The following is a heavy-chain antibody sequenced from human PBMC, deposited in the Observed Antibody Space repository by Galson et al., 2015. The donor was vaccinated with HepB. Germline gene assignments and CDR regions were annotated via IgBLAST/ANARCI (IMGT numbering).Heavy chain of an antibody. D-gene: IGHD2/OR15-2a*01. V-gene: IGHV3-21*01. CDR1: GFTFSSYS. J-gene: IGHJ6*02. Sequence: SLRLSCAASGFTFSSYSMNWVRQAPGKGLEWVSSISSSSSYIYYADSVKGRFTISRDNAKNSLYLQMNSLRAEDTAVYYCASDPDFLWQSGFMDVWGQGTTVTVSS. CDR3: ASDPDFLWQSGFMDV. CDR2: ISSSSSYI.